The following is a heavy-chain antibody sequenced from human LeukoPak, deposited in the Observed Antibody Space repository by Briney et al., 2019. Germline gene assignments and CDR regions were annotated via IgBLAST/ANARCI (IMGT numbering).Heavy chain of an antibody. CDR2: IYYSGST. V-gene: IGHV4-31*02. D-gene: IGHD5-18*01. Sequence: LRLSCAASGFTFSSYAMSWVRQAPGKGLEWIGYIYYSGSTYYNPSLKSRVTISVDTSKNQFSLKLSSVTAADTAVYYCARRGYSYGAGWFDPWGQGTLVTVSS. CDR1: GFTFSSYA. CDR3: ARRGYSYGAGWFDP. J-gene: IGHJ5*02.